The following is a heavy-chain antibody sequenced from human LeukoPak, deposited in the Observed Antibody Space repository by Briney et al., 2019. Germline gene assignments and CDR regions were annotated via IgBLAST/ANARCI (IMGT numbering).Heavy chain of an antibody. Sequence: GGSLRLSCAASGFTFSSYAMSWVRQAPGKGLEWVSAISGSGGSTYYADSVKGRFTISRDNSKNTLCMQMNSLRAEDTAVYYCAFYCSSTSCYPFDYWGQGTLVTVSS. CDR1: GFTFSSYA. CDR2: ISGSGGST. V-gene: IGHV3-23*01. CDR3: AFYCSSTSCYPFDY. J-gene: IGHJ4*02. D-gene: IGHD2-2*01.